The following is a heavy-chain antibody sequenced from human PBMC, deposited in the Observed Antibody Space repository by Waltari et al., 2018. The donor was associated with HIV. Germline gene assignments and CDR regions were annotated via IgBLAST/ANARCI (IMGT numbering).Heavy chain of an antibody. CDR1: GGTFSSYA. V-gene: IGHV1-69*04. D-gene: IGHD2-2*01. Sequence: QVQLVQSGAEVKKPGSSVKVSCKASGGTFSSYAISWVRQAPGQVLEWKGRIIPIRGIANYAHEFQGRVTITADKSTSTAYMELSSLGSEDAAVYYCARDVSADIVVVPAAIRTYHDYWGQGTLVTVSS. J-gene: IGHJ4*02. CDR3: ARDVSADIVVVPAAIRTYHDY. CDR2: IIPIRGIA.